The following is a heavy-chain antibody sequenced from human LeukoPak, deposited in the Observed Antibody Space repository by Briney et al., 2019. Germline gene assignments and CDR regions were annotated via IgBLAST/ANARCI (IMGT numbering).Heavy chain of an antibody. CDR3: ARIGSAVAGNFDY. CDR1: GGSISSYY. Sequence: SETLSLTCTVSGGSISSYYWSWIRQPPGKGLERIGYIYYSGSTNYNPSLKSRVTISVDTSKNQFSLKLSSVTAADTAVYYCARIGSAVAGNFDYWGQGTLVTVSS. D-gene: IGHD6-19*01. J-gene: IGHJ4*02. CDR2: IYYSGST. V-gene: IGHV4-59*01.